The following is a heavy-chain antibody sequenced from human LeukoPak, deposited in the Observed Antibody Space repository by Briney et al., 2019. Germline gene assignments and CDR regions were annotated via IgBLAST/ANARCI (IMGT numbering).Heavy chain of an antibody. CDR2: IKQDESKK. J-gene: IGHJ6*03. V-gene: IGHV3-7*01. CDR1: GLTFSSYW. CDR3: ARGGCDYVWGSQYYYYYYMDV. D-gene: IGHD3-16*01. Sequence: GGSLRLSCAASGLTFSSYWMSWVPQAPGKGLEWVANIKQDESKKYYVDSVQGRFTISRDNAKNSLYLQMNSLRAEDTAVYYWARGGCDYVWGSQYYYYYYMDVWGKGTTVTVSS.